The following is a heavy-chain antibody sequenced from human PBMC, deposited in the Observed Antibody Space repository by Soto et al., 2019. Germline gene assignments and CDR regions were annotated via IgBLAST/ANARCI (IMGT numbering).Heavy chain of an antibody. Sequence: GGSLRLSCAASGFTFSSYGMQWVRRAPGKGLEWVAVIWHDGSNQYYEDSVKGRFTISRDNSNNILYLQMDSLRAEDTAVYYCARERGQIDYWGQGIQVTVSS. CDR2: IWHDGSNQ. CDR1: GFTFSSYG. V-gene: IGHV3-33*01. CDR3: ARERGQIDY. J-gene: IGHJ4*02.